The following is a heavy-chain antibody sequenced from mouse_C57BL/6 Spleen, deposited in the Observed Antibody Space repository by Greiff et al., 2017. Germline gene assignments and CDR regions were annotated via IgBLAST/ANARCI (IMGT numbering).Heavy chain of an antibody. CDR1: GFTFSDAW. J-gene: IGHJ2*01. CDR3: TSTIVTPVDY. Sequence: EVMLVESGGGLVQPGGSMKLSCAASGFTFSDAWMDWVRQSPEKGLEWVAEIRNKANNHATYYAESVKGRFTISRDDSKSSVYLQMNSLRAEDTGIYYCTSTIVTPVDYWGQGTTLTVSS. D-gene: IGHD2-5*01. V-gene: IGHV6-6*01. CDR2: IRNKANNHAT.